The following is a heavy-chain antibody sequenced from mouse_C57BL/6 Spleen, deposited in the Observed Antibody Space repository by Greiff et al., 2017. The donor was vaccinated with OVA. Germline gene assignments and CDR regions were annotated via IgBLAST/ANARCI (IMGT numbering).Heavy chain of an antibody. CDR3: ARRGTTVVATEYFDY. Sequence: VQLQQPGAVLVKPGASVKLSCKASGYTFTSYWMHWVKQRPGQGLEWIGMIHPNSGSTNYNEKFKSKATLTVDKSSSTAYMQLSSLTSEDSAVYDCARRGTTVVATEYFDYWGQGTTLTVSS. CDR2: IHPNSGST. CDR1: GYTFTSYW. D-gene: IGHD1-1*01. J-gene: IGHJ2*01. V-gene: IGHV1-64*01.